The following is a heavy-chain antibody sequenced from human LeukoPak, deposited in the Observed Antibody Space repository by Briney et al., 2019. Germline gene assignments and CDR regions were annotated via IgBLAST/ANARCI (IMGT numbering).Heavy chain of an antibody. CDR3: AKDHRAYTYYYDSSGLPPPSPIGAFDI. Sequence: GGSLRLSCAASGFTFSSYAMSWVRQAPGKGLEWVSAISGSGGSTYYADSVKGRFTISRDNSKNTLYLQMNSLRAEDTAVYYCAKDHRAYTYYYDSSGLPPPSPIGAFDIWGQGTMVTVSS. CDR1: GFTFSSYA. D-gene: IGHD3-22*01. J-gene: IGHJ3*02. V-gene: IGHV3-23*01. CDR2: ISGSGGST.